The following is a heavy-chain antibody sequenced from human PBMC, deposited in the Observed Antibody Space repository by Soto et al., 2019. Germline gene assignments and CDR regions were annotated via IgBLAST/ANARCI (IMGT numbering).Heavy chain of an antibody. D-gene: IGHD6-13*01. Sequence: ASVKVSCKASGYIFSRNDIHWVRQAPGQGLEWMGWMNPNSGNTGYAQKFQGRVTMTRNTSISTAYMELSSLRSEDTAVYYCARVRSSPRFEEYYYYYYGMDVWGQGTTVTVSS. CDR1: GYIFSRND. CDR2: MNPNSGNT. J-gene: IGHJ6*02. CDR3: ARVRSSPRFEEYYYYYYGMDV. V-gene: IGHV1-8*01.